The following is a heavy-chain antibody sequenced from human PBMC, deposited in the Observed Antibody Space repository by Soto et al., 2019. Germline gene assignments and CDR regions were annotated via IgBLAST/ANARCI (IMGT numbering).Heavy chain of an antibody. V-gene: IGHV3-48*03. D-gene: IGHD6-6*01. J-gene: IGHJ4*02. CDR1: GFTFSSYE. Sequence: GSLRLACAASGFTFSSYEMNWVRQAPGKGLEWVSYISSSGSTIYYADSVKGRFTISRDNAKNSLYLQMNSLRAEDTAVYYCASGYNSGWSDYWGQGSLVTVSS. CDR2: ISSSGSTI. CDR3: ASGYNSGWSDY.